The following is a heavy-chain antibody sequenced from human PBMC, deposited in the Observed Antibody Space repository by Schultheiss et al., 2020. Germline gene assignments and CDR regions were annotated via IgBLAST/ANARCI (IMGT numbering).Heavy chain of an antibody. D-gene: IGHD3-22*01. CDR1: GFSLSTSGMC. CDR3: ARGRSHYYDSSGYYCDY. J-gene: IGHJ4*02. Sequence: SGPTLVKPTQTLTLTCTFSGFSLSTSGMCVSWIRQPPGKALEWLALIDWDDDKYYSTSLKTRLTISKDTSKNQVVLTMTNMDPVDTATYYCARGRSHYYDSSGYYCDYWGQGNLGTVSS. CDR2: IDWDDDK. V-gene: IGHV2-70*01.